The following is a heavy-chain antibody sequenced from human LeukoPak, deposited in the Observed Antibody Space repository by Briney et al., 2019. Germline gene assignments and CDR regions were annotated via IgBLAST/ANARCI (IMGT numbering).Heavy chain of an antibody. V-gene: IGHV3-53*01. D-gene: IGHD3-3*01. CDR1: GFTVSSNY. CDR2: IYSGGST. J-gene: IGHJ4*02. Sequence: GGSLRLSCAASGFTVSSNYMSWVRQAPEKGLEWVSVIYSGGSTYYADSVKGRFTISRDNSKNTLYLQMNSLRAEDTAVYYCARDWSHRCFDYWGQGTLVTVSS. CDR3: ARDWSHRCFDY.